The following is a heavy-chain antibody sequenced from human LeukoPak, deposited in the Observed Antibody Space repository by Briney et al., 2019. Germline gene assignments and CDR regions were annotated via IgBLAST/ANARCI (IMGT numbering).Heavy chain of an antibody. CDR1: GYTFTSYY. CDR3: AADGPGPHSGSYYLLDY. J-gene: IGHJ4*02. V-gene: IGHV1-58*02. D-gene: IGHD1-26*01. Sequence: ASVKVSCKASGYTFTSYYMHWVRQARGQRLEWIGWIVVGSGNTNYAQKFQERVTITRDMSTSTAYMELSSLRSEDTAVYYCAADGPGPHSGSYYLLDYWGQGTLVTVSS. CDR2: IVVGSGNT.